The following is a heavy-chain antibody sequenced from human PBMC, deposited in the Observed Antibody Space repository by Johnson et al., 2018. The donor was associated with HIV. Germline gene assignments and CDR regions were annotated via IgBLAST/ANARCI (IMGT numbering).Heavy chain of an antibody. J-gene: IGHJ3*02. D-gene: IGHD4-23*01. CDR3: ARPSSTVVTPGDDAFDI. V-gene: IGHV3-7*01. CDR1: GFTVSSNY. CDR2: IKQEGSEK. Sequence: EQLVESGGGLVQPGGSLRLSCAASGFTVSSNYMSWVRQAPGKGLEWVANIKQEGSEKYYVDSVKGRFTISRDNAKNSLYLQMNSLRAEDTAVYYCARPSSTVVTPGDDAFDIWGQGTMVTVSS.